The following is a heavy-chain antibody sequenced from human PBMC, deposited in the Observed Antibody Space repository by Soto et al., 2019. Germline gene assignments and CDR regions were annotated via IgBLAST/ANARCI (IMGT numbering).Heavy chain of an antibody. CDR2: ISHDGSEK. V-gene: IGHV3-30*03. CDR1: GFIFSNYG. Sequence: QVQLVESGGGVVQPGRSLRLSCAASGFIFSNYGMHWVRQAPGRGLEWVATISHDGSEKFYADSVKGRFTISRDDSKNTLYVQMNSRRIEDTAVYYCVRDLNVPQISDWGQGTLVTVSS. J-gene: IGHJ4*02. D-gene: IGHD3-3*02. CDR3: VRDLNVPQISD.